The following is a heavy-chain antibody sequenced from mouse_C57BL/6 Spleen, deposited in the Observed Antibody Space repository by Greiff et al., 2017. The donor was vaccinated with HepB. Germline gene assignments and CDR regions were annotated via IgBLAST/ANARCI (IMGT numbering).Heavy chain of an antibody. Sequence: VQLQQPGTELVKPGASVKLSCKASGYTFTSYWMHWVKQRPGQGLAWIGNINPSNGGTNYNEKFKSKATLTVDKSSSTAYMQRSSLTSEDSAVYYCARKSSYEAMDYWGQGTSVTVSS. CDR1: GYTFTSYW. J-gene: IGHJ4*01. CDR3: ARKSSYEAMDY. D-gene: IGHD1-1*01. CDR2: INPSNGGT. V-gene: IGHV1-53*01.